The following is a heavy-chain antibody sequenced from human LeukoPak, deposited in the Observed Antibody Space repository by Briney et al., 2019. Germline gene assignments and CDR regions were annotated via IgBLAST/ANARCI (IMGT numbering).Heavy chain of an antibody. CDR1: GFTFSSYA. CDR3: AKPPTRYCSSTSCR. Sequence: PGGSLRLSCAASGFTFSSYAMSWVRQAPGKGLEWVSAISGSGGSTYYADSVKGRFTISRDNSKNTLYLQMNSLRAEDTAVYYCAKPPTRYCSSTSCRWGQGTLVTVSS. J-gene: IGHJ4*02. CDR2: ISGSGGST. D-gene: IGHD2-2*01. V-gene: IGHV3-23*01.